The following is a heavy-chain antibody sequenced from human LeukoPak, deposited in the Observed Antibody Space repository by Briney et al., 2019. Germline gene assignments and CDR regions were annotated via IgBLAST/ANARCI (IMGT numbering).Heavy chain of an antibody. J-gene: IGHJ4*02. V-gene: IGHV1-46*01. CDR3: AREPYERNGYFFDF. CDR2: VNPVGGRT. Sequence: ASVKVSCKASGYIFTNYYSHWVRQAPGQGLEGMGLVNPVGGRTTYAQKFQGRVTMIRDPSTRTVYLQPSNLTSGDTAVYFCAREPYERNGYFFDFWGQGTLVTVSS. D-gene: IGHD3-22*01. CDR1: GYIFTNYY.